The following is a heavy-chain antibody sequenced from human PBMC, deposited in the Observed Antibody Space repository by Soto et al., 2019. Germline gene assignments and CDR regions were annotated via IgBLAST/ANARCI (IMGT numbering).Heavy chain of an antibody. V-gene: IGHV3-23*01. CDR1: GFTFSSYA. J-gene: IGHJ6*02. CDR2: ISARGDFI. Sequence: EVQLLESGGTLVQPGGSVRLTCAASGFTFSSYAMSWVRQAPGEGLEWVSAISARGDFIYYADSVKGRFTISRDNSKNTIELKMTCLSAEDTGRYYGAKNVPDPFFGLDRRGQGPRVT. CDR3: AKNVPDPFFGLDR. D-gene: IGHD6-6*01.